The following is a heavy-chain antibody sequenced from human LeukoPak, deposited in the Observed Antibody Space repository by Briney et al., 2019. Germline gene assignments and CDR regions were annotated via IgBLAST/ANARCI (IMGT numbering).Heavy chain of an antibody. CDR2: INHSGST. Sequence: SETLSLTCAVYGVSLSGYYWSWIRQPPGKGLEWIGEINHSGSTNYNPSLKSRVTISVDTSKNQFSLKLSSVTAADTAVYYCARSGYDPYYYGMDVWGQGTTVTVSS. CDR1: GVSLSGYY. CDR3: ARSGYDPYYYGMDV. D-gene: IGHD5-12*01. J-gene: IGHJ6*02. V-gene: IGHV4-34*01.